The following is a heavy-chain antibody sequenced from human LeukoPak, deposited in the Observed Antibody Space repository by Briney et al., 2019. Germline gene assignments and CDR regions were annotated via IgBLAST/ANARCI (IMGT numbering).Heavy chain of an antibody. CDR2: IYYSGST. CDR3: ARVPYYNGSGYGVDV. CDR1: GGSIIIYY. V-gene: IGHV4-59*01. J-gene: IGHJ6*02. D-gene: IGHD3-10*01. Sequence: SETLSLTCTVSGGSIIIYYRSWIRQPPGKGLEWIGYIYYSGSTNYNPSLKSRVTISVDKSKNQFSLKLSSVTAADTAVYYCARVPYYNGSGYGVDVWGQGATVTVSS.